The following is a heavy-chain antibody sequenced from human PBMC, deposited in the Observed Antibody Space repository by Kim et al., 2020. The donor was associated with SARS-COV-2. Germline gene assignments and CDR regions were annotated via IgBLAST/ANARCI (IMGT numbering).Heavy chain of an antibody. J-gene: IGHJ6*01. Sequence: SETLSLTCAVYGGSFSGYYWSWIRQPPGKGLEWIGEINHSGSTNYNPSLKSRVTISVDTSKNQFSLKLSSVTAADTAVYYCARVKGDPYYYYYYGMDVWG. CDR2: INHSGST. D-gene: IGHD2-21*02. CDR3: ARVKGDPYYYYYYGMDV. CDR1: GGSFSGYY. V-gene: IGHV4-34*01.